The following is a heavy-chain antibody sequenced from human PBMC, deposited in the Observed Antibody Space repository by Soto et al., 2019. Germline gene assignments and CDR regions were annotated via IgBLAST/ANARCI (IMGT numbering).Heavy chain of an antibody. D-gene: IGHD6-13*01. V-gene: IGHV3-23*01. J-gene: IGHJ5*02. CDR1: GFTFSSYA. CDR2: ISGSGGST. CDR3: AKAAEAAGYISSWYGTTPNNWFDP. Sequence: PGGSLRLSCAASGFTFSSYAMSWVRQAPGKGLEWVSAISGSGGSTYYADSVKGRFTISRDNSKNTLYLQMNSLRAEDTAVYYCAKAAEAAGYISSWYGTTPNNWFDPWGQGTLVTVSS.